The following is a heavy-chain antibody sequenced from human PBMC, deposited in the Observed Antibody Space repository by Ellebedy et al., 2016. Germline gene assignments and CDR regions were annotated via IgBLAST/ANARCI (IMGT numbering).Heavy chain of an antibody. D-gene: IGHD2-2*01. Sequence: GGSLRLXXAASGFIFTNYAMTWVRQAPGKGLEWVSGVSGGGGSTHYADSVRGRFTISRDNSKNTLRLQMNSLRAGDTAVYYCARGSGVVVPAAIYYYYAMDVWGQGTTVTVSS. CDR2: VSGGGGST. V-gene: IGHV3-23*01. CDR1: GFIFTNYA. CDR3: ARGSGVVVPAAIYYYYAMDV. J-gene: IGHJ6*02.